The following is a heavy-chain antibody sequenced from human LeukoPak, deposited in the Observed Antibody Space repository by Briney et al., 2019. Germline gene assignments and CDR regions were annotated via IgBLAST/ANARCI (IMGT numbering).Heavy chain of an antibody. CDR1: GGSFSGYY. CDR2: INHSGST. CDR3: ARLGGYSYGTIDY. J-gene: IGHJ4*02. V-gene: IGHV4-34*01. D-gene: IGHD5-18*01. Sequence: SETLSLTCAVYGGSFSGYYWSWIRQPPGKGLEWIGEINHSGSTNYNPSLKSRVTISVDTSKNQFSLKLSSVTAADTAVYYCARLGGYSYGTIDYWGQGTLVTVSS.